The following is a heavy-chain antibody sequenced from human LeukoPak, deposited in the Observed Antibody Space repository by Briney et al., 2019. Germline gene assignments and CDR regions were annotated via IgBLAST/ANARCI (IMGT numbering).Heavy chain of an antibody. CDR1: GYTFTSYD. V-gene: IGHV1-8*01. D-gene: IGHD3-3*01. Sequence: ASVKVSCKASGYTFTSYDINWVRQATGQGLEWMGWMNPNSGNTGYAQKFQGRVTMTRNTSISTAYMELSSLRSEDTAVYYCAREVKYYDFWSGYYAPFDYYYYGMDVWGQGTTVTVSS. J-gene: IGHJ6*02. CDR3: AREVKYYDFWSGYYAPFDYYYYGMDV. CDR2: MNPNSGNT.